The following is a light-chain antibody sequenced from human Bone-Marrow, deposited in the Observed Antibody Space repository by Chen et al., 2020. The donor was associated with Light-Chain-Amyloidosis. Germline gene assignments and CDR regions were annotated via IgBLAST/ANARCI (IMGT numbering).Light chain of an antibody. CDR1: QTISSNY. CDR2: GSS. Sequence: EIVLTQSPGPLSLSPGEGANLSCRSSQTISSNYLTWYQQTFGQAPRLLIYGSSSRATGIPDRFTGSGSVTDFTLTINRLQPEDFAMYYCQQYGTSPLTFGGGTKVEIK. J-gene: IGKJ4*01. V-gene: IGKV3-20*01. CDR3: QQYGTSPLT.